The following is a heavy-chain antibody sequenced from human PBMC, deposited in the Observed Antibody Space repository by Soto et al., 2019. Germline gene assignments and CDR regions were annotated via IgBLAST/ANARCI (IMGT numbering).Heavy chain of an antibody. V-gene: IGHV1-69*01. D-gene: IGHD5-12*01. CDR3: ASRSPGGYDRRGLRYYYGMDV. Sequence: QVQLVQSGAEVKKPGSSVKVSCKASGGTFSSYAISWVRQAPGQGLEWMGGIIPIFGTANYAQKFQGRVTITADESTSAAYMGLSSLRSEDTAVYYCASRSPGGYDRRGLRYYYGMDVWGQETTVTVS. CDR1: GGTFSSYA. J-gene: IGHJ6*02. CDR2: IIPIFGTA.